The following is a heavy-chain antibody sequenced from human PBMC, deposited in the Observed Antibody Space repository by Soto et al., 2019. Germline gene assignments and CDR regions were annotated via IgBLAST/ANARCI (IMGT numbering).Heavy chain of an antibody. D-gene: IGHD2-15*01. CDR1: GFTFSNYY. V-gene: IGHV3-11*01. J-gene: IGHJ3*02. CDR2: ISDSGSVT. Sequence: QVQLVDSGGGLVKPGGSLRLSCAASGFTFSNYYMTWIRQAPGKGLEWISYISDSGSVTYYADSVQGRFSISRDNAKNSLFLEMNDLRVDDTAVYYCARRLLGVGDPFDIWGQGTMVTVSS. CDR3: ARRLLGVGDPFDI.